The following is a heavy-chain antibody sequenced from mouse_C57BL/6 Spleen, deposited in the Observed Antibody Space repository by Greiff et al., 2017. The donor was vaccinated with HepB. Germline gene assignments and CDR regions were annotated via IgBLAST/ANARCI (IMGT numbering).Heavy chain of an antibody. CDR1: GFTFSSYG. CDR2: ISSGGSYT. CDR3: ARPSGTEDYFDY. J-gene: IGHJ2*01. V-gene: IGHV5-6*01. Sequence: EVQGVESGGDLVKPGGSLKLSCAASGFTFSSYGMSWVRQTPDKRLEWVATISSGGSYTYYPDSVKGRFTISRDNAKNTLYLQMSSLKSEDTAMYYCARPSGTEDYFDYWGQGTTLTVSS. D-gene: IGHD4-1*01.